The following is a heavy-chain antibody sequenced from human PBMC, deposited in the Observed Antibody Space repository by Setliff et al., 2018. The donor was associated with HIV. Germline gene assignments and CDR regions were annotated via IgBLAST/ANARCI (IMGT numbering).Heavy chain of an antibody. CDR2: IYYTENT. Sequence: TLSLTCTVSGGSITNSNYYWGWFRQPPGKGLEWIGAIYYTENTYYNPSLKSRVTMSVDTSKNQFSLKLRSVTAADTAVYFCATLRWLRSKHSDYWGQGIQVTVSS. CDR3: ATLRWLRSKHSDY. D-gene: IGHD5-12*01. CDR1: GGSITNSNYY. J-gene: IGHJ4*01. V-gene: IGHV4-39*01.